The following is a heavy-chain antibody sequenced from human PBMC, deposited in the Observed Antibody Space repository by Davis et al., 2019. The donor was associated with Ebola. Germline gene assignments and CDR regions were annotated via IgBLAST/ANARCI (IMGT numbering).Heavy chain of an antibody. CDR3: TSQIVVVPAAMGYYYYYGMDV. Sequence: GESLKISCAASGFTFSGSAMHWVRQASGKGLEWVGRIRSKANSYATAYAASVKGRFTISRDDSKNTAYLQMNSLKTEDTAVYYCTSQIVVVPAAMGYYYYYGMDVWGQGTTVTVSS. CDR1: GFTFSGSA. CDR2: IRSKANSYAT. D-gene: IGHD2-2*01. J-gene: IGHJ6*02. V-gene: IGHV3-73*01.